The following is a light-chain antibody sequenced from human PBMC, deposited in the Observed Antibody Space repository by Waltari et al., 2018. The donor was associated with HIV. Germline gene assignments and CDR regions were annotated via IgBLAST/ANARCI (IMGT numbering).Light chain of an antibody. V-gene: IGKV2-30*01. CDR2: QVS. CDR3: MQGTHWPPT. Sequence: DVVMTQSPLYLPVTLGQPVSISCRSRQTLVYTDGDTFLNWFHQRPGQSPRRLLYQVSKRYSAVPDRFTGSGSGTRFTLTISRVEAEDVGIYYCMQGTHWPPTFGGGTKVEI. J-gene: IGKJ4*01. CDR1: QTLVYTDGDTF.